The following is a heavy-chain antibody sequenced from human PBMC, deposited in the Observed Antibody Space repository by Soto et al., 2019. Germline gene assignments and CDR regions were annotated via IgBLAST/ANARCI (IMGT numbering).Heavy chain of an antibody. CDR1: GNTFTSQT. J-gene: IGHJ5*02. CDR2: INTGTGNT. CDR3: ARYYYDSSGTYNWFDP. V-gene: IGHV1-3*04. Sequence: ASVKVSCKASGNTFTSQTVYWVRQAPGQSLEWMGWINTGTGNTRYSQQFQGRVTITRDMSARTAYMELSRLRSDDTAVYYCARYYYDSSGTYNWFDPWGQGTLVTVSS. D-gene: IGHD3-22*01.